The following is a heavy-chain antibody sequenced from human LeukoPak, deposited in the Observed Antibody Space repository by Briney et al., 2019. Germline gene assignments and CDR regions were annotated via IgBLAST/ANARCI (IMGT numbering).Heavy chain of an antibody. D-gene: IGHD3-10*01. V-gene: IGHV4-34*01. J-gene: IGHJ4*02. CDR2: INHSGST. CDR3: ARGFPRYYGSGSYYDDY. Sequence: SETLSFTCAVYGGSFSGYYWSWIRQPPGKGLEWIGEINHSGSTNYNPSLKSRVTISVDTSKNQFSLKLSSVTAADTAVYYCARGFPRYYGSGSYYDDYWGQGTLVTVSS. CDR1: GGSFSGYY.